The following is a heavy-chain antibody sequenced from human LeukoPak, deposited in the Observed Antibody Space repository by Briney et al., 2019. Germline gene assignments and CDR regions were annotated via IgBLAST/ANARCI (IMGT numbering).Heavy chain of an antibody. CDR2: ISSSGDTI. CDR3: ARVVHYGSGPAVG. J-gene: IGHJ4*02. D-gene: IGHD3-10*01. Sequence: PGGSLRLSCAASGFTFSVYSMNWVRQAPGKGLEWVSYISSSGDTIYYADSVKGRFTISRDNAKNSVHLQMNSLRAEDTAVYYCARVVHYGSGPAVGWGQGTLVTVSS. CDR1: GFTFSVYS. V-gene: IGHV3-48*04.